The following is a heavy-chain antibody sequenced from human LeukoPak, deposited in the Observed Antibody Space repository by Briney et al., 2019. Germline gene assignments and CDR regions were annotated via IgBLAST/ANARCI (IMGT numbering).Heavy chain of an antibody. J-gene: IGHJ4*02. Sequence: SETLSLTCAVYGGSFSGYYWSWIRQLPGKGLEWIGEINHSGSTNYNPSLKSRVTISVDTSKNQFSLKLSSVTAADTAVYYCARGLDFWSGYYLTYYFDYWGQGTLVTVSS. CDR1: GGSFSGYY. CDR3: ARGLDFWSGYYLTYYFDY. D-gene: IGHD3-3*01. V-gene: IGHV4-34*01. CDR2: INHSGST.